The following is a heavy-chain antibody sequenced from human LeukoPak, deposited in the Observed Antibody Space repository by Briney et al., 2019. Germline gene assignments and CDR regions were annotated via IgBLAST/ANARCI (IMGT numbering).Heavy chain of an antibody. D-gene: IGHD6-19*01. V-gene: IGHV4-59*01. CDR3: ARDGVAGGFDY. CDR1: GGSIGSYY. Sequence: SETLSLTCTVSGGSIGSYYWNWIRQAPGKGLEWIGYIHYSGSTNHNSSLKSRVTISVDTSKNQYSRKLRSVTAADTAVYYCARDGVAGGFDYWGQGTLVTVSS. CDR2: IHYSGST. J-gene: IGHJ4*02.